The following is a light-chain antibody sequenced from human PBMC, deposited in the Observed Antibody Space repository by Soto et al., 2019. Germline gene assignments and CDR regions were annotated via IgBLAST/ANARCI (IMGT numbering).Light chain of an antibody. CDR2: DAS. V-gene: IGKV3-11*01. CDR1: QSISSY. J-gene: IGKJ5*01. CDR3: QQRSNWPPIT. Sequence: EILLTQSPATLSLSLGERTTLXXRASQSISSYLAWYQQKPGQAPRLLXYDASNRATGIPARFSGSGSGTDFTLTISSLEPEDFAVYYCQQRSNWPPITFGQGTRLEIK.